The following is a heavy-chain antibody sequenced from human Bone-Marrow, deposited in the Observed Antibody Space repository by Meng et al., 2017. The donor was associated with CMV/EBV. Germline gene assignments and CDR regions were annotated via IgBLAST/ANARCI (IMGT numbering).Heavy chain of an antibody. D-gene: IGHD2-2*01. J-gene: IGHJ6*02. CDR3: RVVVPAATAPDSTYGMDV. CDR1: GYTFTSYY. CDR2: INPSGGGT. Sequence: ASVKVSCKASGYTFTSYYIHWVRQAPGQGLEWMGIINPSGGGTTYAQKFQGRVTVTRDTSTSTVYLELRSLKSEDTAVYYCRVVVPAATAPDSTYGMDVWGQGTTVTVSS. V-gene: IGHV1-46*01.